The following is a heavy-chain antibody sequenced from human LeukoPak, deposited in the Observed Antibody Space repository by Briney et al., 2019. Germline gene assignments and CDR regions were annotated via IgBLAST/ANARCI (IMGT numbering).Heavy chain of an antibody. CDR1: GGSFSGYY. CDR2: INHSGST. CDR3: ARGPRSDFWSGYYYYYYYMDV. D-gene: IGHD3-3*01. Sequence: SETLSLTCAVYGGSFSGYYWSWIRQPPGKGLGWIGEINHSGSTNYNPSLKSRVTISVDTSKNQFSLKLSSVTAADTAVYYCARGPRSDFWSGYYYYYYYMDVWGKGTTVTASS. J-gene: IGHJ6*03. V-gene: IGHV4-34*01.